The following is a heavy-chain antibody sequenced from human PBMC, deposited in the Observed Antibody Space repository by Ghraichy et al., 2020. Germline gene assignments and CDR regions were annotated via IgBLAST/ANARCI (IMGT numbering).Heavy chain of an antibody. D-gene: IGHD4-23*01. CDR1: GGSISSGGYS. CDR2: IYHSGST. Sequence: SETLSLTCAVSGGSISSGGYSWSWIRQPPGKGLEWIGYIYHSGSTYYNPALKSRVTISVDRNKKQFSLKLSSVTAADTAVYYCARATTVVTHFDYWGQGTLVTVSS. V-gene: IGHV4-30-2*01. CDR3: ARATTVVTHFDY. J-gene: IGHJ4*02.